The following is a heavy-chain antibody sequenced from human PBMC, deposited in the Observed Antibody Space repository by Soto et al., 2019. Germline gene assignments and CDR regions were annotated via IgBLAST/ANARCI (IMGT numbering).Heavy chain of an antibody. J-gene: IGHJ4*02. CDR3: ARDNYSSGAIDY. CDR2: IYHSGST. D-gene: IGHD6-19*01. V-gene: IGHV4-4*02. Sequence: ETLSLTGAVSGGSISSSNWWSCVRQPPGKGLEWIGEIYHSGSTNYNPSLKSRVAISVDKSKNQFSLKLSSVTAADTAVYYCARDNYSSGAIDYWGQGTLVTVPQ. CDR1: GGSISSSNW.